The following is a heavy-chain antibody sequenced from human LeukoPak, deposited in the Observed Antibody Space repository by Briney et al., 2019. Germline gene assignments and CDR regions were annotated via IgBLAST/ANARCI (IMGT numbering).Heavy chain of an antibody. J-gene: IGHJ4*02. CDR3: ARVDYGDYGFDY. CDR2: IYSGGST. D-gene: IGHD4-17*01. CDR1: GFTVSSNY. Sequence: GGSLRLSCAASGFTVSSNYMSWVRQAPGKGLEWVSVIYSGGSTYYADSVKGRFTISRDNSKNTLYLQMNSLRAEDTAVYYCARVDYGDYGFDYWGQGTQVTVSS. V-gene: IGHV3-66*01.